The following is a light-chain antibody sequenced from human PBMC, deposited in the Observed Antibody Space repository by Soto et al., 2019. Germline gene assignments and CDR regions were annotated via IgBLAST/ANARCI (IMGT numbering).Light chain of an antibody. CDR2: GAS. Sequence: EIVLTQSPGTLSLSPGARATLSGRASQSVSSSFLAWYQQKPGQAPRLLIYGASNRATGIPDRFSGSGSGTDFTLTISRLEPEDFAVYYCKQYGSSGTFGQGTKVDIK. J-gene: IGKJ1*01. V-gene: IGKV3-20*01. CDR3: KQYGSSGT. CDR1: QSVSSSF.